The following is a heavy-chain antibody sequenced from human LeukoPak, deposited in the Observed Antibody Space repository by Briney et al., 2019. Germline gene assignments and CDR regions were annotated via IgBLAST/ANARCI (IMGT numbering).Heavy chain of an antibody. CDR1: GGSISDYS. D-gene: IGHD6-25*01. CDR3: ARAGGVKTAALDLDY. CDR2: IYYSGSA. J-gene: IGHJ4*02. Sequence: ASETLSLTCTVSGGSISDYSWSWIRQPPGKGLEWIGNIYYSGSANHNPSLKSRVTISRDTSKNQFSLKLTSVTTADTAMYYCARAGGVKTAALDLDYWGQETLVTVSS. V-gene: IGHV4-59*01.